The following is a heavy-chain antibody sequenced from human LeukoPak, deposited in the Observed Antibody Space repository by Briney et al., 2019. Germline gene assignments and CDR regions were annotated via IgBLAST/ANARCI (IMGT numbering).Heavy chain of an antibody. CDR1: GGSISSYY. CDR2: IYYSGST. V-gene: IGHV4-59*01. Sequence: SETLSLTCTVSGGSISSYYWSWIRQPPGKGLEWIGCIYYSGSTNYNPSLKSRVTISVDTSKNQFSLKLSSVTAADTAVYYCARDIQGYLDYWGQGTLVTVSS. CDR3: ARDIQGYLDY. J-gene: IGHJ4*02.